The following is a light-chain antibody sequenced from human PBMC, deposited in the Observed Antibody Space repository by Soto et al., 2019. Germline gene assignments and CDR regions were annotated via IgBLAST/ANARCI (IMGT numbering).Light chain of an antibody. CDR3: QQYGSSPRT. V-gene: IGKV3D-20*01. J-gene: IGKJ1*01. CDR1: QTITCTY. CDR2: DIS. Sequence: EIVLTQSPATLSLSTGERASLSCGASQTITCTYLASFQHKSGLAPRLLIYDISTRATGIPDRFSGSGSGTDFTLTISILEPEDFAEYYCQQYGSSPRTFGQGTKVEVK.